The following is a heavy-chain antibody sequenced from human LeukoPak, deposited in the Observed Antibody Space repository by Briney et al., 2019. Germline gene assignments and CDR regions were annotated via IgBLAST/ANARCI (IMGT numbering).Heavy chain of an antibody. V-gene: IGHV3-30*04. CDR1: GFIFSPYT. CDR2: ISYDGTDK. CDR3: ARGSIDWQAVAFDC. J-gene: IGHJ4*02. Sequence: GGSLRLSCAASGFIFSPYTMHWVRQAPGKGLEWVALISYDGTDKYYADSVKGRFTISRDNSKNTLYLQPNSLRTEDTAVYYCARGSIDWQAVAFDCWGQGTLVTVSS. D-gene: IGHD2-21*01.